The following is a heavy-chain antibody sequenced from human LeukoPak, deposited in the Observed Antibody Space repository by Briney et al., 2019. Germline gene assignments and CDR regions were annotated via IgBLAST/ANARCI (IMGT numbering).Heavy chain of an antibody. D-gene: IGHD3-9*01. J-gene: IGHJ3*02. CDR2: ISQDGSVT. CDR3: ARALTDTRNGLDI. V-gene: IGHV3-74*01. Sequence: PGGSLRLSCAASGFTLRRNWMHWVRQVPGKGLVRVSRISQDGSVTNSADSVQGRFTISRDDAKNTLYLQMNSLRAEDTAVYYCARALTDTRNGLDIWGQGTMVTVSS. CDR1: GFTLRRNW.